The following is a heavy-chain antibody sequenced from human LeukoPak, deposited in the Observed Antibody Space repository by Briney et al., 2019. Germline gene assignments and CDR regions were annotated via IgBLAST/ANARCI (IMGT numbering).Heavy chain of an antibody. V-gene: IGHV3-48*03. J-gene: IGHJ4*02. D-gene: IGHD6-19*01. CDR3: ARDHPVAGFDY. CDR1: GFTFSSYE. Sequence: GGSLRLSCAASGFTFSSYEMNWVRQAPGKGLEWVSYIGSSGSTIYYADSVKGRFTISRDNAKNSLYLQMNSLRAEDTAVYYCARDHPVAGFDYWGQGTLVTVSS. CDR2: IGSSGSTI.